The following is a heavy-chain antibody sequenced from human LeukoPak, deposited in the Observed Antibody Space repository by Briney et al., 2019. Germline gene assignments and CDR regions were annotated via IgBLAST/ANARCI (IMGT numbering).Heavy chain of an antibody. CDR2: FYYSGST. J-gene: IGHJ4*02. CDR1: GGSIGSSYYY. Sequence: SETLSLTCTVSGGSIGSSYYYWGWIRQPPGKGLEWIGNFYYSGSTYSTPSLKIRVTIAVDPPKNQFSLKLPSVTAADTAVYYCARHASVDGNWPRPLDYWGQGSLVTVSS. V-gene: IGHV4-39*01. D-gene: IGHD6-19*01. CDR3: ARHASVDGNWPRPLDY.